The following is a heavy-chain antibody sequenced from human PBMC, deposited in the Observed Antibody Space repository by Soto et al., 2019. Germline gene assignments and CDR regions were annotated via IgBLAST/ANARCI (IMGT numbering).Heavy chain of an antibody. D-gene: IGHD1-7*01. CDR2: ISAYNGKT. CDR3: ARVLAPWNYNQYYFDY. V-gene: IGHV1-18*01. CDR1: GYTFTSYG. J-gene: IGHJ4*02. Sequence: QVQLVQSGAEVKKPGASVKVSCKASGYTFTSYGISWVRQAPGQGLEWMGWISAYNGKTNYAQKRQGRVTMTTDTSTSTAYMELRSLRSDDTAVYYCARVLAPWNYNQYYFDYWGQGTLVTVSS.